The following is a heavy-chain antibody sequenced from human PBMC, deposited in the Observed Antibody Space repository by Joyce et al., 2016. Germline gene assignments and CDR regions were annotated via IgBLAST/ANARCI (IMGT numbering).Heavy chain of an antibody. D-gene: IGHD2-2*02. CDR1: EFAFSSHA. CDR3: TRSSRTGYTAGWPDFDY. V-gene: IGHV3-30*03. CDR2: MSYDGSHQ. Sequence: QVPLLESGGGVAQPGRSRRPAWAASEFAFSSHAMHWVRQAPGKVLEWVAGMSYDGSHQYYADSVSVRFTISRDNSQNTLYLQMNSLRVEDTAVYYCTRSSRTGYTAGWPDFDYWGQGTLVTVSS. J-gene: IGHJ4*02.